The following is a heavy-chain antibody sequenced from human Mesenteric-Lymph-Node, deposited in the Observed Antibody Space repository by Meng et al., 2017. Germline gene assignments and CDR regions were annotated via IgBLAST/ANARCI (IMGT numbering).Heavy chain of an antibody. CDR1: GFTFSSYW. D-gene: IGHD3-10*01. V-gene: IGHV3-7*01. J-gene: IGHJ3*02. Sequence: GGSLRLSCAASGFTFSSYWMSWVRQAPGKGLEWVANIKQDGSEKKYVDSVKGRFTISRDNAKNTLYLQINSLRAEDTAVYYCATGNYHAFDIWGQGTMVTVSS. CDR2: IKQDGSEK. CDR3: ATGNYHAFDI.